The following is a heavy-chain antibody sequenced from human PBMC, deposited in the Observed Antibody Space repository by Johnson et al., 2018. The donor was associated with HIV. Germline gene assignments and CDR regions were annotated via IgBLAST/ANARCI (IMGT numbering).Heavy chain of an antibody. V-gene: IGHV3-30-3*01. CDR1: GFTFSSYA. CDR2: ISYDGSNK. J-gene: IGHJ3*02. D-gene: IGHD3-22*01. CDR3: AREAHYYDSSGLKRGAFDI. Sequence: QVQLVESGGGVVQPGRSLRLSCAASGFTFSSYAMHWVRQAPGKGLEWVAVISYDGSNKYYADSVKGRFTISRDNSKNTLYLQMNSLRAEDTAVYYCAREAHYYDSSGLKRGAFDIGGQGTRVTVSS.